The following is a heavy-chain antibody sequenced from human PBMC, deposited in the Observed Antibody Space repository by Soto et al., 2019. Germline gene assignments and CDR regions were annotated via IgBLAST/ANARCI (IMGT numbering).Heavy chain of an antibody. CDR1: GGSISSGGYY. D-gene: IGHD6-19*01. J-gene: IGHJ4*02. CDR3: ARAGGLGAVAVDY. V-gene: IGHV4-30-2*01. CDR2: IYHSGST. Sequence: SEILSLTCTVSGGSISSGGYYWTWIRQHPGKGLEWIGYIYHSGSTYYNPSLKSRVTISVDRSKNQFSLKLSSVTAADTAVYYCARAGGLGAVAVDYWGQGNLVTVS.